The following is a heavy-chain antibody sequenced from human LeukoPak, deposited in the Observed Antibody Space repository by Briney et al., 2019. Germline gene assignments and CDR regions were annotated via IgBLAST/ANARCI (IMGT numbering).Heavy chain of an antibody. CDR3: ARVSISMVRGVIIRYDWFDP. CDR1: GGSISSYY. J-gene: IGHJ5*02. Sequence: PSETLSLTCTVSGGSISSYYWSWIRQPPGKGLEWIGYIYYSGRASYNPSLTSRVTISLDTSKNQFSLKLSSVTAADTAVYYCARVSISMVRGVIIRYDWFDPWGQGTLVTVSS. V-gene: IGHV4-59*01. D-gene: IGHD3-10*01. CDR2: IYYSGRA.